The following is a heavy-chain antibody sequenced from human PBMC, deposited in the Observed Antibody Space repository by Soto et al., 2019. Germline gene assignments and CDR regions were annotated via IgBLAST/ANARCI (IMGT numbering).Heavy chain of an antibody. CDR3: ARGYYGDYLYYFDY. J-gene: IGHJ4*02. V-gene: IGHV3-33*01. CDR1: GFTFSSYG. D-gene: IGHD4-17*01. Sequence: ESGGGVVQPGRSLRLSCAASGFTFSSYGMHWVRQAPGKGLEWVAVIWYDGSNKYYADSVKGRFTISRDNSKNTLYLQMNSLRAEDTAVYYCARGYYGDYLYYFDYWGQGTLVTVSS. CDR2: IWYDGSNK.